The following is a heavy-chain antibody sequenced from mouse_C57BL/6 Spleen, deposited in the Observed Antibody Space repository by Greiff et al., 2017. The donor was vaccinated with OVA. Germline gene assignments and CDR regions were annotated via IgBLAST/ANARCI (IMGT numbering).Heavy chain of an antibody. Sequence: QVQLQQPGAELVKPGASVKLSCKASGYTFTSYWMHWVKQRPGRGLEWIGRIDPNSGGTKYNEKIKSKATLTVDKPSSTAYMQLSSLTSEYSAVYYCSRTNYYDYAEDAMDYWGQGTSATVSS. D-gene: IGHD2-4*01. CDR2: IDPNSGGT. V-gene: IGHV1-72*01. J-gene: IGHJ4*01. CDR3: SRTNYYDYAEDAMDY. CDR1: GYTFTSYW.